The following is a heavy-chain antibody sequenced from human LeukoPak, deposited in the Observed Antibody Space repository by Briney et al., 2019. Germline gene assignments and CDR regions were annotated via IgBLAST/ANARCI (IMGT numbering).Heavy chain of an antibody. Sequence: GASVKVSCKASGYTFTSYGISWVRQAPGQGLEWMGWFSAYNGNTNYAQKLQGRVTMTTDTSTSTAYMELRSLRSDDTAVYYCARVGFSGRPNDAFDIWGQGTMVTVSS. CDR3: ARVGFSGRPNDAFDI. CDR1: GYTFTSYG. V-gene: IGHV1-18*01. J-gene: IGHJ3*02. D-gene: IGHD1-26*01. CDR2: FSAYNGNT.